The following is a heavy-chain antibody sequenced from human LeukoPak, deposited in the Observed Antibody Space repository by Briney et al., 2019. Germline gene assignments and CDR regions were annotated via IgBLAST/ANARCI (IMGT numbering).Heavy chain of an antibody. CDR3: ARDNGSGYTKGYEHYYYYLDV. D-gene: IGHD3-3*02. Sequence: SETLSLTCTVSGDSISDDYTWMRQPAGKGLEWIGRIHSGGTTNYNPSLMSRVTLSIDKSKKHISLRLTSVTAADTALYYCARDNGSGYTKGYEHYYYYLDVWGKGTTVTVSS. CDR2: IHSGGTT. CDR1: GDSISDDY. J-gene: IGHJ6*03. V-gene: IGHV4-4*07.